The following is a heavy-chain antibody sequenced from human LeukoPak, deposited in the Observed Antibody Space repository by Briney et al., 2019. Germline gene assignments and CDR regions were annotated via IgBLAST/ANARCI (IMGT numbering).Heavy chain of an antibody. V-gene: IGHV3-74*01. D-gene: IGHD3-22*01. CDR1: GFSFSNYW. J-gene: IGHJ1*01. Sequence: QPGGSLRLSCAAAGFSFSNYWMHWVRQAPGKGLVWVSRIKSDGRTNYADSVKGRFTISRDNAKNTVSLQMNSLRVEDTGVYYCARAPSEIGGYYPEYFRHWGQGTLVTVSS. CDR3: ARAPSEIGGYYPEYFRH. CDR2: IKSDGRT.